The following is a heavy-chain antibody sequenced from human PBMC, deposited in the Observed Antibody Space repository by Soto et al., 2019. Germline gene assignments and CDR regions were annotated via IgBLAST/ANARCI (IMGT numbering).Heavy chain of an antibody. CDR1: GFTFNNYA. CDR3: ARDVNYGDYFSYAFDM. D-gene: IGHD4-17*01. CDR2: TSFDGSKK. J-gene: IGHJ3*02. V-gene: IGHV3-30-3*01. Sequence: QVQLVESGGGVVQPGRSLRLSCAASGFTFNNYAMHWVRQAPGKGLEWVAVTSFDGSKKYYADSVKGRFTISRDNSKNTLSLQMNNLGDEDTAVYYCARDVNYGDYFSYAFDMWGQGTMVTVSS.